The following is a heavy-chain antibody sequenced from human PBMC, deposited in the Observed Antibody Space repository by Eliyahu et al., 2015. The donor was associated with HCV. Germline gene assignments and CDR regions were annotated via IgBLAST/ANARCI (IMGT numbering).Heavy chain of an antibody. CDR3: VRDEYDYGVVPYY. CDR2: ISSDSTTK. D-gene: IGHD4-17*01. V-gene: IGHV3-48*01. J-gene: IGHJ4*02. Sequence: EVQLEESGGGLAQPGGSLRLSCAASXFTFSSYSMKWVRQAPGKGLEWVSYISSDSTTKYYADSVKGRFTISRDNAKNSLYLQMKSLRAEDTAVYYCVRDEYDYGVVPYYWGQGTLVTVSS. CDR1: XFTFSSYS.